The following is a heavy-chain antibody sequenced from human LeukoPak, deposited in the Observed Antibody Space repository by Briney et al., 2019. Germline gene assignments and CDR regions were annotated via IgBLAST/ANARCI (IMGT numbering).Heavy chain of an antibody. CDR1: GYTFTNDG. V-gene: IGHV7-4-1*02. CDR2: INTNTGNP. J-gene: IGHJ3*02. Sequence: ASVKVSCKASGYTFTNDGMNWVRQAPGQGLEWMGWINTNTGNPTYAQGFTGRFVFSLDTSVSTAYLQISSLKAEDTAVYYCARDSGRDGYNYDAFDIWGQGTMVTVSS. D-gene: IGHD5-24*01. CDR3: ARDSGRDGYNYDAFDI.